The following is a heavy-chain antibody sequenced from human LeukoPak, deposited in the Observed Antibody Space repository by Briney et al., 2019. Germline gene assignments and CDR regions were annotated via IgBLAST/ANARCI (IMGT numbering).Heavy chain of an antibody. J-gene: IGHJ4*02. CDR1: GYTFTSYA. Sequence: ASVKVSCKASGYTFTSYAMNWVRQAPGQGLEWMGWINTKTGGPTYAQGVTGRCIFSLDTSVSTAYLQISSLKAEDTAVYYCARSLSQSSSSWFYPNNDYFDYWGQGTLVTVSS. CDR2: INTKTGGP. CDR3: ARSLSQSSSSWFYPNNDYFDY. D-gene: IGHD6-13*01. V-gene: IGHV7-4-1*02.